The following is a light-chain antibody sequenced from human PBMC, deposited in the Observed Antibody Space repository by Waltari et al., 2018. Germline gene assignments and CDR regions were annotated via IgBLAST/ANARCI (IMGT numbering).Light chain of an antibody. CDR3: QNHERLPAT. CDR1: QSVSKY. V-gene: IGKV3-20*01. Sequence: VLTQSPGTLSLSPGERATLSCRASQSVSKYLAWYQQRPGQAPRLLIYAASTRATGVPDRFSGSGFGTDFSLTISRLEPEDFAVYYCQNHERLPATFGQGTKVEIK. J-gene: IGKJ1*01. CDR2: AAS.